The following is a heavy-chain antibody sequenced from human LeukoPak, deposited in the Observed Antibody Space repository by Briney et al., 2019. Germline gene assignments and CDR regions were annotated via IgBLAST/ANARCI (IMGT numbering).Heavy chain of an antibody. CDR1: GGTFSSYA. CDR2: IIPILGIA. D-gene: IGHD3-10*01. CDR3: ARGPNYYGSGSPRDY. Sequence: ASVKVSCKASGGTFSSYAISWVRQAPGQGLEWMGRIIPILGIANYAQKFQGRVTITADKSTSTAYMELSSLRSEDTAEYYCARGPNYYGSGSPRDYWGQGTLVTVSS. V-gene: IGHV1-69*04. J-gene: IGHJ4*02.